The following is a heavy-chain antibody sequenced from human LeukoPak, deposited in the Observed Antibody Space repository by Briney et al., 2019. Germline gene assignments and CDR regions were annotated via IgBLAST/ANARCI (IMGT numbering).Heavy chain of an antibody. D-gene: IGHD1-7*01. CDR3: ARRRNYNYYYYYMDV. CDR1: GYTFTGYY. CDR2: ISAYNGNT. J-gene: IGHJ6*03. Sequence: ASVKVSCKASGYTFTGYYMHWVRQAPGQGLEWMGWISAYNGNTNYAQKLQGRVTMTTDTSTSTAYMELRSLRSDDTAVYYCARRRNYNYYYYYMDVWGKGTTVTVSS. V-gene: IGHV1-18*04.